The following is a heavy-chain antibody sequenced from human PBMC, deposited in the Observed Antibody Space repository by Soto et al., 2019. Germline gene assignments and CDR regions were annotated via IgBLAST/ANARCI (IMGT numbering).Heavy chain of an antibody. CDR2: IYHSGST. V-gene: IGHV4-4*02. D-gene: IGHD6-13*01. CDR3: ARIAAHRTNFAY. CDR1: GGSISSSNW. J-gene: IGHJ1*01. Sequence: ASETLSLTCAGSGGSISSSNWWIWVRQPPGKGLEWIGEIYHSGSTNYNPSLKSRVTISVDKSKNQFSLKLSSVTAADTAVYYCARIAAHRTNFAYWGQRTPVPVSS.